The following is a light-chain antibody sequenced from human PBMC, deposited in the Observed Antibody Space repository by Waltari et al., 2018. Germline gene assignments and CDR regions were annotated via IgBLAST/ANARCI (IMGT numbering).Light chain of an antibody. Sequence: QSGLTQPASVSGSPGQSITISCTGTRSDIGYYNFVSWYQQHPGKAPKLVIFDVSRWPGGVSPRFSGSKSGNTASLTISGLQAEDEAAYYCASYTSANTVLFGGGTKVTVL. V-gene: IGLV2-14*03. CDR2: DVS. J-gene: IGLJ2*01. CDR3: ASYTSANTVL. CDR1: RSDIGYYNF.